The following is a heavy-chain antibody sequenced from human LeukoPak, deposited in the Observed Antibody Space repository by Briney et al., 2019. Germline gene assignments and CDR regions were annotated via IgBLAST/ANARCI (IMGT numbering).Heavy chain of an antibody. CDR3: ARVDYYYYGMDV. Sequence: GGSLRLSCAASEFTVSSNSMSWVRQAPGKGLEWVSILYSGGSTYYADSVQGRFIISRDHSNNTLYLQMNSLRAEDTALYYCARVDYYYYGMDVWGQGTTVTVSS. CDR2: LYSGGST. J-gene: IGHJ6*02. V-gene: IGHV3-53*01. CDR1: EFTVSSNS.